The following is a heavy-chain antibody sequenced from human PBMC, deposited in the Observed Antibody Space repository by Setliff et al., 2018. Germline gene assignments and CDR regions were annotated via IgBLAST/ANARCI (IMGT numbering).Heavy chain of an antibody. CDR3: AKEPAVTMTESIRRSYYDYALDV. J-gene: IGHJ6*02. CDR1: GYSFTMYG. V-gene: IGHV1-18*01. D-gene: IGHD3-22*01. Sequence: ASVKVSCKASGYSFTMYGVNWVRQAPGQGLEWMAWISGHNGNTNYAQKFQGRVTLTTDTSTDTAYMELRGLRFDDTAIYYCAKEPAVTMTESIRRSYYDYALDVWGQGTAVTVSS. CDR2: ISGHNGNT.